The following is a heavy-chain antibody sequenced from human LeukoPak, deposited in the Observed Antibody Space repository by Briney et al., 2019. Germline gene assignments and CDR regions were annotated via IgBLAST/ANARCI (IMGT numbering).Heavy chain of an antibody. V-gene: IGHV3-23*01. CDR3: ATEPRWELYSFDI. D-gene: IGHD1-7*01. CDR2: ISATGTTT. CDR1: GFSFSTYV. Sequence: GGSLRLSCAASGFSFSTYVMNWVRQAPAKGLEGVSSISATGTTTVYADSVRGRFAISRDNSKNTLYLQMSSLRAEDTAAYYCATEPRWELYSFDIWGQGTMVTVSS. J-gene: IGHJ3*02.